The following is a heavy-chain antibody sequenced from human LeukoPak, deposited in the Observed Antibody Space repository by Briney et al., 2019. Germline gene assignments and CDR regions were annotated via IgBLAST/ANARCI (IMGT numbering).Heavy chain of an antibody. CDR3: ARDYWGSLDY. D-gene: IGHD7-27*01. CDR1: GDFMSSTRTNYY. Sequence: PSGTLSLTCTVSGDFMSSTRTNYYWSWIRQPPGKGLEWIGYMSHSGATNNNFNPSLKSRVTLSVDTSKRQLSLKLSSVAAADTAIYYCARDYWGSLDYWGQGILVTVSS. V-gene: IGHV4-61*01. J-gene: IGHJ4*02. CDR2: MSHSGAT.